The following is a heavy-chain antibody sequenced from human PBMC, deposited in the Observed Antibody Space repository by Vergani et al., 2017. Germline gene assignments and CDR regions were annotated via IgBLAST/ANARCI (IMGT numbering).Heavy chain of an antibody. CDR3: AELYGDDGYSPF. D-gene: IGHD5-18*01. Sequence: VQLVQSGAEVKKPGSSVKVSCKASGGTFSSYAISWVRQAPGKGLEWVSGISGHDHRTLYADSVKGRFIISRDDSKNTLYLQMSSLRVEDTAIYYCAELYGDDGYSPFWGHGTLVTVSS. V-gene: IGHV3-23*04. J-gene: IGHJ4*01. CDR1: GGTFSSYA. CDR2: ISGHDHRT.